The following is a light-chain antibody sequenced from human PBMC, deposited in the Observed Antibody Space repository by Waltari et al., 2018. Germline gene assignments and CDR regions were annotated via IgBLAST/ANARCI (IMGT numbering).Light chain of an antibody. CDR1: QSIDSW. J-gene: IGKJ1*01. CDR2: KAS. Sequence: DIHMTQSPSTLSASVGDRVTVTCRASQSIDSWLAWYQQKPGKAPKLLIYKASTLQSGVPRRFSGSGSGTEFTLTISSLQPDDFATYFCQQYTSFPWTFGHGTSVDIK. V-gene: IGKV1-5*03. CDR3: QQYTSFPWT.